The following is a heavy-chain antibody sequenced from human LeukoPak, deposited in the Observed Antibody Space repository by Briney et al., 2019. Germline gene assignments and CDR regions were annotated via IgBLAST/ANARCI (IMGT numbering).Heavy chain of an antibody. CDR1: GGSISSYY. J-gene: IGHJ4*02. V-gene: IGHV4-4*07. Sequence: KPSETLSLTCTVSGGSISSYYWSWIRQPARKGLEWIGRIYTSGSTNYNPSLKSRVTMSVDTSKNQFSLKLSSVTAADTAVYYCARAPPPAWAARAGDYSGQGTLVTVSS. D-gene: IGHD6-6*01. CDR3: ARAPPPAWAARAGDY. CDR2: IYTSGST.